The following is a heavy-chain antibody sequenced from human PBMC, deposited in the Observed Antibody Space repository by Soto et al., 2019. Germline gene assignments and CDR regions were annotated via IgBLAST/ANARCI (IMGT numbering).Heavy chain of an antibody. J-gene: IGHJ6*02. Sequence: QVQLQESGPGLVKPSGTLSLTCAVSGGSISSSNWWSWVRQPPGKGLEWIGEIYHSGSTNYNPSLKSRVTISVDKSKNQFSRKLTSVTAADTDVYYCARVSGSYYYGMDVWGQGTTVTDSS. D-gene: IGHD1-26*01. CDR3: ARVSGSYYYGMDV. CDR1: GGSISSSNW. CDR2: IYHSGST. V-gene: IGHV4-4*02.